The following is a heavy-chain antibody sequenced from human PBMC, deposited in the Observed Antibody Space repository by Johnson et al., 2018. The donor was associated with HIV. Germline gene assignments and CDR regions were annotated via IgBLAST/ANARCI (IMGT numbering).Heavy chain of an antibody. CDR3: ARGSSGSFDI. J-gene: IGHJ3*02. Sequence: VQLVESGGGLVQPGGSLRLSCAASGYSVTGYNMNWVRQAPVKGLEWVSVIYTGSDSTYYTDSVKDRFTISRDSSQNAVYLQMSSLRAEDTALYYFARGSSGSFDIWGQGTMVTVSS. CDR2: IYTGSDST. V-gene: IGHV3-66*01. D-gene: IGHD6-6*01. CDR1: GYSVTGYN.